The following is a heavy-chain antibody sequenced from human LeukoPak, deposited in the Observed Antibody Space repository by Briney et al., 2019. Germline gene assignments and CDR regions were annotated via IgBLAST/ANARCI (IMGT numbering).Heavy chain of an antibody. J-gene: IGHJ6*03. CDR3: ARWLPPRVGQRWAARPTYYYSYMDV. D-gene: IGHD6-6*01. Sequence: PSETLSLTCAVYGGSFSGYFYNWIRQPPGKGLEWIGEINRSGSTNYNTSLKSRVTISLDTSKNQFSLNLTSVTAADTAVYYCARWLPPRVGQRWAARPTYYYSYMDVWGKGTTVTVSS. CDR1: GGSFSGYF. V-gene: IGHV4-34*01. CDR2: INRSGST.